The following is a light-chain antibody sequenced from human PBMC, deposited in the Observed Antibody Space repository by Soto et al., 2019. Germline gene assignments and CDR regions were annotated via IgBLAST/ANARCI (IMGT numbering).Light chain of an antibody. CDR3: HSYDSTLSVVM. J-gene: IGLJ3*02. V-gene: IGLV1-40*01. Sequence: QSVLTQPPSVSGAPGQRVTISCTGSSSDIGAGYGVHWYQQLPATAPKLLIHRNSGRPSGVPDRFSASKSGTSASLAITGLQAEDEADYYCHSYDSTLSVVMFGGGTKLTVL. CDR1: SSDIGAGYG. CDR2: RNS.